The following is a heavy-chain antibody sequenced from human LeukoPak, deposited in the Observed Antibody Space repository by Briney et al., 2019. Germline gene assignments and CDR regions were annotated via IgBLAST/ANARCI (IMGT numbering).Heavy chain of an antibody. CDR2: ISSGSSHI. CDR1: GFTFSSYW. Sequence: GGSLRLSCAASGFTFSSYWMSWVRQAPGKGPEWVSSISSGSSHIYYADSVKGRFSVSRDNAKNSLYLQMNSLRAEDTAVYYCARDLRTQLDGYNPPYHFDYWGQGTLVAVSS. J-gene: IGHJ4*02. D-gene: IGHD5-24*01. CDR3: ARDLRTQLDGYNPPYHFDY. V-gene: IGHV3-21*01.